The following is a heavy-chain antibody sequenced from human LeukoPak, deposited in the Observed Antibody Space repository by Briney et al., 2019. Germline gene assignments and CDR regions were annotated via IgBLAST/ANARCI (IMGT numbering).Heavy chain of an antibody. V-gene: IGHV4-39*07. CDR2: IYYSGST. CDR1: GGSISSSSYY. D-gene: IGHD3-22*01. CDR3: ARDNYYDSTGYTDY. Sequence: SETLSLTCTVSGGSISSSSYYWGWIRQPPGEGLEWIGSIYYSGSTYYNPSLKSRVTISVDTSKNQFSLKLRSVTAADTAVYYCARDNYYDSTGYTDYWGQGTLVTVSS. J-gene: IGHJ4*02.